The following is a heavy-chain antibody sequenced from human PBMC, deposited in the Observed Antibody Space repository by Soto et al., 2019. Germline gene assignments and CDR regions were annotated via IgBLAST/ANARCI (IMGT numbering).Heavy chain of an antibody. V-gene: IGHV2-5*02. CDR2: VYWDDDK. CDR3: VHRRVQIFDF. D-gene: IGHD1-1*01. Sequence: QITLKESGPTLVKPTQTLTLTCTFSGFSLSTNGEGVGWIRQPPGKALEWLALVYWDDDKRYSPSLNSRFTITKDTSKNQMVLTMTNMDPVDTATYYCVHRRVQIFDFWRQGALVTVSS. CDR1: GFSLSTNGEG. J-gene: IGHJ4*02.